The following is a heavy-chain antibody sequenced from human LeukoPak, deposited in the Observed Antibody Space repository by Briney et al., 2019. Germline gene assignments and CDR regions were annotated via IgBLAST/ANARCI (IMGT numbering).Heavy chain of an antibody. CDR2: TYYSGST. CDR1: GGSISSTSYY. D-gene: IGHD3-10*01. Sequence: SETLSLTCTVSGGSISSTSYYWAWFRQPPGQGLEWIGTTYYSGSTYYNPSLKSLVTISADTSKNQFSLRLTSVTAADTAIYYCASDYPSGSYRFDYWGQGTLVTVSS. V-gene: IGHV4-39*07. J-gene: IGHJ4*02. CDR3: ASDYPSGSYRFDY.